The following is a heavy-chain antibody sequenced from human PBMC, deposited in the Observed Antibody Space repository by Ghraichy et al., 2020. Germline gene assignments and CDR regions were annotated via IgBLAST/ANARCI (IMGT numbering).Heavy chain of an antibody. CDR1: GGSFSNSL. Sequence: SVKVSCKAAGGSFSNSLISWVRQAPGQGPEWMGTILPMSGTPTYAQKFQGRLTITADEATSTVYMEMSGLTSEHTALYFCAAWASRCSGTSWCRSLIPPLDYWGQGILVIVSS. V-gene: IGHV1-69*13. D-gene: IGHD2-2*01. CDR2: ILPMSGTP. J-gene: IGHJ4*02. CDR3: AAWASRCSGTSWCRSLIPPLDY.